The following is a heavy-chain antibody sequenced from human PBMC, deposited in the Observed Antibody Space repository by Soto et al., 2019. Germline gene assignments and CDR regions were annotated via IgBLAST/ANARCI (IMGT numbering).Heavy chain of an antibody. Sequence: ASVKVSCKASGYTFTSYAMHWVRQAPGQRLEWMGRINAGNGNTKYSQKVQGRVTMTTDTSTSTAYMELRSLRSDDTAVYYCARVVGALGHWFDPWGQGTLVTVSS. J-gene: IGHJ5*02. CDR3: ARVVGALGHWFDP. V-gene: IGHV1-3*01. CDR1: GYTFTSYA. D-gene: IGHD1-26*01. CDR2: INAGNGNT.